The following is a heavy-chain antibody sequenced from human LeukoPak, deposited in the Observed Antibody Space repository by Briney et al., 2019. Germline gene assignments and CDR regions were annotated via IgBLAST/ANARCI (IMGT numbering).Heavy chain of an antibody. Sequence: GGSLRLSCVGSGFNFRTYNLNWVRQAPGKGLEWVSDISGSSSYTDYADSVKGRFAISKDNANSSVFLQMDSLRAEDTAVYYCARGHNSGYYLKYWGQGTLVTVSS. CDR1: GFNFRTYN. J-gene: IGHJ4*02. D-gene: IGHD3-22*01. CDR3: ARGHNSGYYLKY. CDR2: ISGSSSYT. V-gene: IGHV3-21*05.